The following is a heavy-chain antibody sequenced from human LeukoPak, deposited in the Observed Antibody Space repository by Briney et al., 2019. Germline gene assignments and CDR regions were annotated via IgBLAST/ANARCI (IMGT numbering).Heavy chain of an antibody. J-gene: IGHJ6*03. Sequence: PGGSLTLSCAAPGFTFSSYAMSWVRQAPGKGLEWVSAISGSGGSTYYAVSVKCRFTISRDNSKNTLYLQMNSVSAEATAVYCCASQKTSGYYRDVWGKGTTVTVFS. CDR1: GFTFSSYA. CDR2: ISGSGGST. CDR3: ASQKTSGYYRDV. V-gene: IGHV3-23*01.